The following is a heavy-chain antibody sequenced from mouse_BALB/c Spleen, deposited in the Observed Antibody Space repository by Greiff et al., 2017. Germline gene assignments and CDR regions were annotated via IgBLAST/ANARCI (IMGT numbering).Heavy chain of an antibody. CDR1: GYTFTDYY. CDR3: ARSQLGRRYFDY. J-gene: IGHJ2*01. CDR2: IYPGSGNT. Sequence: QVQLQQSGAELARPGASVKLSCKASGYTFTDYYINWVKQRTGQGLEWIGEIYPGSGNTYYNEKFKGKATLTADKSSSTAYMQLSSLTSEDSAVYFCARSQLGRRYFDYWGQGTTLTVSS. V-gene: IGHV1-77*01. D-gene: IGHD4-1*02.